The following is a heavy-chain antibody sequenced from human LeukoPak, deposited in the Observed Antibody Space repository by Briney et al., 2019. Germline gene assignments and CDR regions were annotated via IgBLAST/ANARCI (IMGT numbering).Heavy chain of an antibody. J-gene: IGHJ4*02. CDR3: ARLKAVTGTSDYFDY. D-gene: IGHD6-19*01. CDR1: GGSVSSYH. CDR2: IYYSGTT. V-gene: IGHV4-59*02. Sequence: SETLSLTCTVSGGSVSSYHWSWIRQPPGKGLEWIGYIYYSGTTNYNPSLKSRVTISLDTSKKQFSLNLSSVTAADTAVYYCARLKAVTGTSDYFDYWGQGTLVTVSS.